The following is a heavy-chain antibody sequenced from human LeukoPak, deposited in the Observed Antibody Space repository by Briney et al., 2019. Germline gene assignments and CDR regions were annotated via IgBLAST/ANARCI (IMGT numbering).Heavy chain of an antibody. CDR2: IWYDGSNT. Sequence: RPGGSLRLSCAASGFTFTSYDMHWVRQAPGKGLEWVALIWYDGSNTYYADSVKGRFTISRDNGKNSLYLQMNSLRVEDTAVYYCARDRAAPTWYFDLWGRGTLVTVSS. V-gene: IGHV3-33*01. CDR1: GFTFTSYD. J-gene: IGHJ2*01. CDR3: ARDRAAPTWYFDL. D-gene: IGHD2-15*01.